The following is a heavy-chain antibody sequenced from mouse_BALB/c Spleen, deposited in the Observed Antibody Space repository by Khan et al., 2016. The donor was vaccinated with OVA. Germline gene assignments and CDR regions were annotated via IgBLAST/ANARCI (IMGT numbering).Heavy chain of an antibody. CDR2: IRSTTNNHAT. J-gene: IGHJ4*01. CDR1: GFTFSDAW. V-gene: IGHV6-6*01. Sequence: EVELVESGGGLVQPGGSMKLSCAASGFTFSDAWMDWVRQSPEKGLEWVAEIRSTTNNHATKYAESVKGRFTISRDDSKSSVYLQMNSLRAEDTGIYYCTALDNVLYYYAMDYWGQGTSVTVSS. CDR3: TALDNVLYYYAMDY. D-gene: IGHD1-3*01.